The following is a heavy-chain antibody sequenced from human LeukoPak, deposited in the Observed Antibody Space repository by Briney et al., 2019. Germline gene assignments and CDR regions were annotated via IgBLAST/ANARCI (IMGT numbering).Heavy chain of an antibody. Sequence: SETLSLTCTVSGGSIRTGTYYWSWIRQPAGKGLEWIGRIYTSGSTNYNPSLKSRVTISVDTSKNQFSLKLNSVTAADTAVYYCARGDYYGSGSYYNSAFDIWGQGTMVTVSS. J-gene: IGHJ3*02. CDR3: ARGDYYGSGSYYNSAFDI. V-gene: IGHV4-61*02. CDR1: GGSIRTGTYY. D-gene: IGHD3-10*01. CDR2: IYTSGST.